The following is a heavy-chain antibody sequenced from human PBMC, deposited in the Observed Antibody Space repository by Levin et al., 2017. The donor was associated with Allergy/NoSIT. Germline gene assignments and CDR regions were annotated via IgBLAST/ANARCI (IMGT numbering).Heavy chain of an antibody. CDR3: ARDPIPVAARFDY. CDR2: IRQDGGEN. D-gene: IGHD6-6*01. V-gene: IGHV3-7*01. CDR1: GFSFSNFW. J-gene: IGHJ4*02. Sequence: GGSLRLSCAASGFSFSNFWMSWVRQAPGRGLEWVANIRQDGGENYYVDSVKGRFTISRDNAKNSLYLQMDSLRAEDTAVYYCARDPIPVAARFDYGGQGTLVTVSS.